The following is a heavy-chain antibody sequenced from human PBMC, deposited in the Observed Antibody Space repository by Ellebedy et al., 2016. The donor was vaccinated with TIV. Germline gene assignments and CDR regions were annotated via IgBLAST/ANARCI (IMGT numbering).Heavy chain of an antibody. J-gene: IGHJ4*02. D-gene: IGHD3/OR15-3a*01. V-gene: IGHV3-53*01. CDR3: ARVDLGLSFDY. CDR1: GFSLSSNY. CDR2: IYSAVNT. Sequence: GGSLRLSCAVSGFSLSSNYMSWVRQAPGKGLEWVSIIYSAVNTYYADSVKGRFTISRDTSKNTVFLQMNSLRAEDTAVYYCARVDLGLSFDYWGRGTLVTVSS.